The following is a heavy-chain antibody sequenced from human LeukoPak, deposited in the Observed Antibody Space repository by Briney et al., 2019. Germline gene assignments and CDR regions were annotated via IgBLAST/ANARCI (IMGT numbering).Heavy chain of an antibody. CDR3: QRITIFGVIIDFDY. Sequence: GASVKVSCKASGYTFTSYGISWVRQAPGQGLEWMGWISAYNGNTNYAQKLQGRVTMTTDTSTSTAYMEVRNLRSDDTAVYFCQRITIFGVIIDFDYWGQGSLVTVSS. CDR2: ISAYNGNT. CDR1: GYTFTSYG. J-gene: IGHJ4*02. D-gene: IGHD3-3*01. V-gene: IGHV1-18*01.